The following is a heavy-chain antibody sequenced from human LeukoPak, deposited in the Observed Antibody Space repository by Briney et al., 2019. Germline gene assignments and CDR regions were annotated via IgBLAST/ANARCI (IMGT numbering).Heavy chain of an antibody. CDR1: GYTFTSYA. CDR2: INTNTGNP. D-gene: IGHD6-19*01. CDR3: ARGDSSGWQRDFDY. J-gene: IGHJ4*02. Sequence: VASVKVSCKASGYTFTSYATNWVRQAPGQGLEWMGWINTNTGNPTYAQGFTGRFVFSLDTSVSTAYLQISSLKAEDTAVYYCARGDSSGWQRDFDYWGQGTLVTVSS. V-gene: IGHV7-4-1*02.